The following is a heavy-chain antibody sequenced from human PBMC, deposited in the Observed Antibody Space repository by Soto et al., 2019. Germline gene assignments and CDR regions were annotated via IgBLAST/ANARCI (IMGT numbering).Heavy chain of an antibody. V-gene: IGHV4-39*07. CDR2: IYYSGST. J-gene: IGHJ4*02. Sequence: PSETLSLTCTVSGGSMISYYWGWIRQPPGKGLEWIGSIYYSGSTYYNTSLKSRGTISVDTSKNQFSLKVTSVTAADTAVYYCAAHSGSTYGPLDYWGQGTQVTVSS. CDR1: GGSMISYY. CDR3: AAHSGSTYGPLDY. D-gene: IGHD3-10*01.